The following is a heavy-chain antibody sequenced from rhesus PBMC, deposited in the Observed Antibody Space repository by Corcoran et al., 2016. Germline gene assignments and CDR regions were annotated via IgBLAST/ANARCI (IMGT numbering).Heavy chain of an antibody. J-gene: IGHJ4*01. D-gene: IGHD6-13*01. Sequence: QVQLQESGPGVVKPSATLSLTFAVSGGTLSSGYYYRRWIRPPPGKGLEWIGGIYSNSESTNYNPSLKSRVTISKDTSKNQFSLKLSSVTATDTAVYYCAREESSWSLDYWGQGVLVTVSS. CDR2: IYSNSEST. CDR3: AREESSWSLDY. V-gene: IGHV4S12*01. CDR1: GGTLSSGYYY.